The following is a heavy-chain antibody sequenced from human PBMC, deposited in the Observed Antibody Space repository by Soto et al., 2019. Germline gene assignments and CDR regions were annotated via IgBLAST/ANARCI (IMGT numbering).Heavy chain of an antibody. CDR1: GFTFSSYA. D-gene: IGHD6-19*01. CDR2: ISGSGGST. J-gene: IGHJ5*02. CDR3: AKSLEQWLVGYNWFDP. V-gene: IGHV3-23*01. Sequence: LRLSCAASGFTFSSYAMSWVRQAPGKGLEWVSAISGSGGSTYYADSVKGRFTISRDNSKNTLYLQMNSLRAEDTAVYYCAKSLEQWLVGYNWFDPWGQGTLVTVSS.